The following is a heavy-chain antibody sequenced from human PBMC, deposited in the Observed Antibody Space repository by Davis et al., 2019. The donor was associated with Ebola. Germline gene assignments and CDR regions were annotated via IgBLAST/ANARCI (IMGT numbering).Heavy chain of an antibody. CDR1: GYDFSNLW. V-gene: IGHV5-51*01. CDR2: IYAGDSDT. Sequence: GESLKISCKGSGYDFSNLWIAWVRQTPGKGLEWMGIIYAGDSDTRYSPSFEGQVTISVDRSITTAYLQWSSLRASDTAIYYCARQESLYGSIDYWGQGALVTVSS. CDR3: ARQESLYGSIDY. J-gene: IGHJ4*02. D-gene: IGHD3-22*01.